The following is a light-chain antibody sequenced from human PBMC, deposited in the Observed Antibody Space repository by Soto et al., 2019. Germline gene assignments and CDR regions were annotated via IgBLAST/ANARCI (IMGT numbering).Light chain of an antibody. CDR2: AAS. CDR1: QTLRID. Sequence: DIQVTQSPSSLSASVGDRVTITCRASQTLRIDLNWYQQKPGKAPNLLIYAASSLQSGVPSRFSGSGSGTDFTLTISSLQPEDFATYYCQQSYNTPYTFGQGTKLDIK. V-gene: IGKV1-39*01. CDR3: QQSYNTPYT. J-gene: IGKJ2*01.